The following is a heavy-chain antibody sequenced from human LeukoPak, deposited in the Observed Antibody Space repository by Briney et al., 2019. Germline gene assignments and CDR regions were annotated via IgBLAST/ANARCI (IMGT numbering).Heavy chain of an antibody. D-gene: IGHD3-10*01. V-gene: IGHV1-2*02. CDR3: ARTLYGSGSYASDY. CDR1: GYTFTGYY. CDR2: MNPNSGGT. J-gene: IGHJ4*02. Sequence: ASVKVSCKASGYTFTGYYMHWVRQAPGQGLEWMGWMNPNSGGTKYAQKFQGRVTMTWDTSISTAYMELSRLRSDDTAVYYCARTLYGSGSYASDYWGQGTLVTVSS.